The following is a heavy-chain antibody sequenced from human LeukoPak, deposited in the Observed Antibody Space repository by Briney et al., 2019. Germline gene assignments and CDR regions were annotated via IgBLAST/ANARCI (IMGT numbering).Heavy chain of an antibody. CDR3: ARGGREASGLFYYYYGLDV. Sequence: SETLSLTCTVSGGSVNSYYWSWIRQPPGKGLEWIGEIFHSGSTNYSPSLKSRVTISLDKARNQFSLKLTSVTAADTAVYYCARGGREASGLFYYYYGLDVWGQGTTVPVSS. V-gene: IGHV4-34*01. CDR2: IFHSGST. J-gene: IGHJ6*02. D-gene: IGHD6-19*01. CDR1: GGSVNSYY.